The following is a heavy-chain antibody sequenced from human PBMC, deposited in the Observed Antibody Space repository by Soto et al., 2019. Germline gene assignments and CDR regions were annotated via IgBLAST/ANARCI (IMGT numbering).Heavy chain of an antibody. Sequence: QVQLVESGGGVVQPGRSLRLSCAASGFTFSSYGMHWVRQAPGKGLEWVAVISYDGSNKYYADSVKGRFTISRDNSKNTPYLQMNSLRDEDTAVYYCANAPAIVLVPAALGGDYWGQGTLVTVSS. J-gene: IGHJ4*02. D-gene: IGHD2-2*01. CDR3: ANAPAIVLVPAALGGDY. CDR1: GFTFSSYG. V-gene: IGHV3-30*18. CDR2: ISYDGSNK.